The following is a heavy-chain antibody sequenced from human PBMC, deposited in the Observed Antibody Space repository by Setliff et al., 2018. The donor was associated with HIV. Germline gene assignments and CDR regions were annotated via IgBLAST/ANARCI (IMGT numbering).Heavy chain of an antibody. D-gene: IGHD3-16*01. CDR3: VYSSRYSRSWPQFLGY. CDR1: GFSLTTDGVG. Sequence: GSGPTLVNPTQTLTLTCTFSGFSLTTDGVGVGWIRQPPGKAPEWLALIYWDDDKRYSPSLKSRLTITKDTSKNQVVLTMTNMDPVDTATYYCVYSSRYSRSWPQFLGYWGQGTLVTVSS. CDR2: IYWDDDK. J-gene: IGHJ4*02. V-gene: IGHV2-5*02.